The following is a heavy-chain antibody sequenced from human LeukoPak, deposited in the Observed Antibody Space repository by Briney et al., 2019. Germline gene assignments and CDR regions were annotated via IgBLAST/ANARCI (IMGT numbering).Heavy chain of an antibody. CDR2: IYHSGST. CDR3: ARVPLDDSSGYIDY. J-gene: IGHJ4*02. V-gene: IGHV4-30-2*01. Sequence: PSETLSLTCAVSGGSISSGGYSWSWIRQPPGKGPEWIGYIYHSGSTYYNPSLKSRVTISVDTSKNQFSLKLSSVTAADTAVYYCARVPLDDSSGYIDYWGQGTLVTVSS. CDR1: GGSISSGGYS. D-gene: IGHD3-22*01.